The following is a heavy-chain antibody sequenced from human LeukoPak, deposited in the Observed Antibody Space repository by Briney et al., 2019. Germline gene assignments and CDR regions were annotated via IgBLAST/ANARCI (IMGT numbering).Heavy chain of an antibody. CDR2: IWYDGSNK. CDR1: GFTFSRNW. J-gene: IGHJ4*02. Sequence: PGGSLRLSCAASGFTFSRNWMHWVRQAPGKGLEWVAVIWYDGSNKYYADSVKGRFTISRDNSKNTLYLQMNSLRAEDTAVYYCARDYCGGDCYSSDYWGQGTLVTVSS. D-gene: IGHD2-21*02. CDR3: ARDYCGGDCYSSDY. V-gene: IGHV3-33*08.